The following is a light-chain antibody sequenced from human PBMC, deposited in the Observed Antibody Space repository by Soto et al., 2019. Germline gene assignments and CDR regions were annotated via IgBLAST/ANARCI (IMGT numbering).Light chain of an antibody. V-gene: IGLV2-14*01. CDR3: SSYTSSSTYVV. Sequence: QSALTQPASVSGSPGQSITISCTGTSSDVGGYNYVSWYQQHPGIAPKLMIYDVSNRPSGVSNRFSGSKSGNTSSLTISGLQAEDEADYCCSSYTSSSTYVVFGGGTKLTVL. J-gene: IGLJ2*01. CDR1: SSDVGGYNY. CDR2: DVS.